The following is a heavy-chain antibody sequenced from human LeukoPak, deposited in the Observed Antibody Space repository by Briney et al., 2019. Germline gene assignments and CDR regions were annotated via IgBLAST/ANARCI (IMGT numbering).Heavy chain of an antibody. D-gene: IGHD5-12*01. CDR3: AREPYSGYDYLDY. CDR2: INPNSGGT. CDR1: GYTFTGYY. V-gene: IGHV1-2*02. J-gene: IGHJ4*02. Sequence: ASVKVSCKASGYTFTGYYMHWVRQAPGQGLEWMGWINPNSGGTNYAQKFQGRVTMIRDTSISTAYMELSRLRSDDTAVYYCAREPYSGYDYLDYWGQGTLVTVSS.